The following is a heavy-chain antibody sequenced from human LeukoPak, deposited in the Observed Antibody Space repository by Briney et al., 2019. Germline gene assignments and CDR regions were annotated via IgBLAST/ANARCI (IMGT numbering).Heavy chain of an antibody. CDR1: GFTFSSYA. J-gene: IGHJ4*02. CDR2: ISGSGGST. V-gene: IGHV3-23*01. D-gene: IGHD6-19*01. Sequence: GGSLRLSCAASGFTFSSYAMSWVRQAPGKGLEWVSAISGSGGSTYYADSVKGRFTISRDNSKNTLYLQMNSLRAEDTAVYYCAKAGPIAVAGKGYYFDYWGQGTLVTVSS. CDR3: AKAGPIAVAGKGYYFDY.